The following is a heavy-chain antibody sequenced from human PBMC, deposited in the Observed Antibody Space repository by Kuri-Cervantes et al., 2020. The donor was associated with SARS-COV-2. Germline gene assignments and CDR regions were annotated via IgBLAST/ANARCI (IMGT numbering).Heavy chain of an antibody. CDR3: ARVEHRGYDFWSGYYNYYYYGMDV. Sequence: ESLKISCTVSGGSISSYYWSWIRQPPGKGLEWIGYIYYSGSTNYNPSLKSRVTISVDTSKNQFSLKPSSVTAADTAVYYCARVEHRGYDFWSGYYNYYYYGMDVWGQGTTVTVSS. CDR1: GGSISSYY. V-gene: IGHV4-59*01. D-gene: IGHD3-3*01. CDR2: IYYSGST. J-gene: IGHJ6*02.